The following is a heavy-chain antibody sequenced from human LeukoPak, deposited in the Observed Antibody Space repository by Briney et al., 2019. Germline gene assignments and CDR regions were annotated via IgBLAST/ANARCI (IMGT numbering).Heavy chain of an antibody. D-gene: IGHD2-15*01. Sequence: SETLPLTCAVSGGSISSGGYSWSWIRQPPGKGLEWIGYIYHSGSTYYNPSLKSRVTISVDRSKNQFSLKLSSVTAADTAVYYCASRKVDYYYGMDVWGKGTTVTVSS. CDR2: IYHSGST. J-gene: IGHJ6*04. V-gene: IGHV4-30-2*01. CDR3: ASRKVDYYYGMDV. CDR1: GGSISSGGYS.